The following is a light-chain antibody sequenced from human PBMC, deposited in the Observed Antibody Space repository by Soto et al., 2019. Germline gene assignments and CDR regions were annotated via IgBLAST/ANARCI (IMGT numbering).Light chain of an antibody. J-gene: IGLJ1*01. CDR1: SGTNY. CDR2: RNN. V-gene: IGLV1-47*01. Sequence: QLVLTQSRSASGTPGQTVTISCSGSSGTNYVYWYQQLPGTAPKLLIYRNNQQPSGVPDRFSGSKSGTSASLAISGLRSEDEADSYCAAWDDSLSGFYVFGTGTKVTVL. CDR3: AAWDDSLSGFYV.